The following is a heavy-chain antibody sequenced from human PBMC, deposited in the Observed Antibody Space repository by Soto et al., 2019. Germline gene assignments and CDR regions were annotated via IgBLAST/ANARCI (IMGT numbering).Heavy chain of an antibody. J-gene: IGHJ4*02. CDR2: ISGNGGTT. V-gene: IGHV3-23*01. CDR1: GLTCSSYA. D-gene: IGHD3-9*01. Sequence: GGSLRLSCAASGLTCSSYAMSWIRQAPGKGLEWVSGISGNGGTTYYADSVRGRFTISRDNSRNTVSLQMNSLRVEDTAVYYCSRDDSDWFFNWGRGTLVIVSS. CDR3: SRDDSDWFFN.